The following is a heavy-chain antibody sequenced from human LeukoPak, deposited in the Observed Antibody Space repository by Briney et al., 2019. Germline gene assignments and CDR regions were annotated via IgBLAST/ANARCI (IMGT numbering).Heavy chain of an antibody. D-gene: IGHD3-10*01. CDR1: GFLFNEYG. CDR2: VSYNGLEI. V-gene: IGHV3-30*03. CDR3: VRVRGVMTGPYDY. Sequence: PGRSLRLSCAASGFLFNEYGLHWVRQAPGKGLEWLALVSYNGLEIYYGDSVKGRFTISRDNSRDTVYLQMNSLTPEDTAVYYCVRVRGVMTGPYDYWGQGTLVTVSS. J-gene: IGHJ4*02.